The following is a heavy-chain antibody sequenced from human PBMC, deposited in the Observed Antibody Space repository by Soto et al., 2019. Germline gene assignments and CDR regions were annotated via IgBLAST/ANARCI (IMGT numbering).Heavy chain of an antibody. V-gene: IGHV3-23*01. CDR2: IWGSGDRT. CDR1: GFAFRTYA. D-gene: IGHD2-21*02. J-gene: IGHJ6*02. CDR3: AKTGPYCGGDCSRYFYGMDV. Sequence: PGGSLRLSCAASGFAFRTYAMAWVRQAPGKGLEWVSGIWGSGDRTFYADSVKGRFTISRDNSRNTLYLQMYSLTAEDTALYYCAKTGPYCGGDCSRYFYGMDVWGQGTTVTVFS.